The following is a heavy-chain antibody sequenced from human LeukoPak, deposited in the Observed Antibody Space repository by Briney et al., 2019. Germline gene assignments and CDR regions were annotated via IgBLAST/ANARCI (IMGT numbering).Heavy chain of an antibody. V-gene: IGHV1-24*01. D-gene: IGHD3-22*01. Sequence: ASVKVSCKVSGYTLTELSMHWVRQAPGKGLEWMGGFDPEDGETIYAQKFQGRVTMTEDTSTDTAYMELSSLRSEDTAVYYCAIRGYSSGYYSYYFDYWGQGTLVTGSS. CDR1: GYTLTELS. CDR2: FDPEDGET. CDR3: AIRGYSSGYYSYYFDY. J-gene: IGHJ4*02.